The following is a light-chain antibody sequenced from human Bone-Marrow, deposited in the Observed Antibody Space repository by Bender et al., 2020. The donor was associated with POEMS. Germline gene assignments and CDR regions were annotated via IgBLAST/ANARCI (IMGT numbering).Light chain of an antibody. CDR1: SSDVGRYDY. J-gene: IGLJ2*01. CDR3: ASFLERASLE. CDR2: GVT. V-gene: IGLV2-14*03. Sequence: QSALTQPASVSGSAGQSITISCTGTSSDVGRYDYVSWYRQHPGKAPKLMIYGVTNRPSGVSNRFSGSKSGNTASLTISGLQVEDEADYYCASFLERASLEFGGGTKVTVL.